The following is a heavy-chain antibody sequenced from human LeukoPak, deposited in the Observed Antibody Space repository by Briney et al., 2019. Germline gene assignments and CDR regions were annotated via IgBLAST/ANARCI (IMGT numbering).Heavy chain of an antibody. CDR1: GFTFSSCG. CDR2: IWYDGSNK. CDR3: ARDGGRGGSPFLDY. V-gene: IGHV3-33*01. D-gene: IGHD1-26*01. Sequence: GRSLRLSCAASGFTFSSCGMHWVRQAPGKGLEWVAVIWYDGSNKYYADSVKGRFTISRDNSKNTLYLQMNSRRAEDTAVYYCARDGGRGGSPFLDYWGQGTLVTVSS. J-gene: IGHJ4*02.